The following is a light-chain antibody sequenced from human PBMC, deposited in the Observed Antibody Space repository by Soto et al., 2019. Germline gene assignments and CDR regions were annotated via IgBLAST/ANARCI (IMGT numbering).Light chain of an antibody. V-gene: IGLV2-8*01. CDR3: SSYAGSNIPVV. J-gene: IGLJ2*01. Sequence: QSALTQPPSASGSPXQSVTXXCTGTSSDVVGYNCVSWYQQHPGKAPKLMIYEVSKRPSGVPDRFSGSKSGNTASLTVSGLQAEDEADYYCSSYAGSNIPVVFGGGTKVTVL. CDR1: SSDVVGYNC. CDR2: EVS.